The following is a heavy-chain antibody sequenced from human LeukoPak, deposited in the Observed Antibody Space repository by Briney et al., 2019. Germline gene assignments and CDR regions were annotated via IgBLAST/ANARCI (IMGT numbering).Heavy chain of an antibody. CDR2: ISSNGGST. CDR1: GFTFSSYA. Sequence: QPGGSLRLSSSASGFTFSSYAMHWVRQAPGEGREYVLAISSNGGSTYYADSVKGRFTISRDNSKNTLYVQMSSLRAEDTAVYYCVKELGCSGGSCYVGGYIDAFDIWGQGTMVTVSS. J-gene: IGHJ3*02. V-gene: IGHV3-64*05. CDR3: VKELGCSGGSCYVGGYIDAFDI. D-gene: IGHD2-15*01.